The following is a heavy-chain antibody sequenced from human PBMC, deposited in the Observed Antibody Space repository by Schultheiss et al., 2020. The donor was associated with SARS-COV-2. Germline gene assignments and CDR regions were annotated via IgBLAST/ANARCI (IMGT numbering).Heavy chain of an antibody. CDR3: VRDGPIGTGIDH. Sequence: GGSLRLSCAASGFTFTSHGMHWVRQAPGKGLEWVALISSDGSDTYYADSMKGRFTISRDNLRNTLYLQMNSLRAEDTALYYCVRDGPIGTGIDHWGRGTLVTVSS. CDR1: GFTFTSHG. V-gene: IGHV3-33*01. D-gene: IGHD3/OR15-3a*01. J-gene: IGHJ4*02. CDR2: ISSDGSDT.